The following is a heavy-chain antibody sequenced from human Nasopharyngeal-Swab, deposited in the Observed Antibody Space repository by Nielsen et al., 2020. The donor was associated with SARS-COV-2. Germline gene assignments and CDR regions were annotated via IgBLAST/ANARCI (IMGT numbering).Heavy chain of an antibody. CDR3: ARFRLTTVVTPVAFDI. CDR2: IYNSGST. J-gene: IGHJ3*02. Sequence: WILQPPGKGLEWIGDIYNSGSTNYNPSLKSRVTISVDTSKNQFSLKLSSVTAADTAVYYCARFRLTTVVTPVAFDIWGQGTMVTVSS. V-gene: IGHV4-59*12. D-gene: IGHD4-23*01.